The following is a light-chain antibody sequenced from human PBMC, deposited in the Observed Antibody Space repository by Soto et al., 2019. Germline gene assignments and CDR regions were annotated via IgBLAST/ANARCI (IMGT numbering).Light chain of an antibody. V-gene: IGKV3-20*01. Sequence: EIVLTQSPGTLSLSPGERVTLSCRASQNVSSSYLAWYQQIPGQAPRLLIYGASSRATGIPDRFSGSGSGTDFTLTISCLQSEDFATYDCQQYYSYPLTFGGGTKVDIK. J-gene: IGKJ4*01. CDR2: GAS. CDR1: QNVSSSY. CDR3: QQYYSYPLT.